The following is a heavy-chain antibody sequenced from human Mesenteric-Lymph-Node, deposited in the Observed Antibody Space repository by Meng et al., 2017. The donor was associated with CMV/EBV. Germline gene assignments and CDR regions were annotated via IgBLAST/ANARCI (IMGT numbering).Heavy chain of an antibody. D-gene: IGHD2-2*01. Sequence: ASVKVSCKASGYTFTSYDINWVRQATGQGLEWMGWMNPNSGNTGYAQKFQGRVTMTRNTSISTAYMELSSLRSDDTAVYYCARDWGYCSSTSCYGMDVWGQGTTVTVSS. V-gene: IGHV1-8*01. J-gene: IGHJ6*02. CDR2: MNPNSGNT. CDR1: GYTFTSYD. CDR3: ARDWGYCSSTSCYGMDV.